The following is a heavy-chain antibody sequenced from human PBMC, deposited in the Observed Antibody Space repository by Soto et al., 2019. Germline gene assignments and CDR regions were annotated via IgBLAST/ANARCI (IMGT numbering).Heavy chain of an antibody. CDR2: ISGSGGST. J-gene: IGHJ5*02. CDR1: GFTFSSYA. CDR3: AKGGIKYCSGGSCYSNWFDP. Sequence: LRLSCAASGFTFSSYAMSWVRQAPGKGLEWVSAISGSGGSTYYADSVKGRFTISRDNSKNTLYLQMNSLRAEDTAVYYCAKGGIKYCSGGSCYSNWFDPWGQGTLVTVSS. V-gene: IGHV3-23*01. D-gene: IGHD2-15*01.